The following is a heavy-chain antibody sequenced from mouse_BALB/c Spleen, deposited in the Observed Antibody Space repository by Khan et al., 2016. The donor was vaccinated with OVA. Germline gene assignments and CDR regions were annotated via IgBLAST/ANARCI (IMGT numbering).Heavy chain of an antibody. Sequence: EVQLQESGPGLVKPSQSLSLTCSVTGYSITSGYYWNWIRQFPGNKLEWMGYISYDGRNNYNPSLKNRISITRDTSENQFFLTLNSVTTEDTATNYCTRDENSYGYLAYWGQGTLVTVSA. CDR3: TRDENSYGYLAY. CDR1: GYSITSGYY. D-gene: IGHD1-2*01. CDR2: ISYDGRN. V-gene: IGHV3-6*02. J-gene: IGHJ3*01.